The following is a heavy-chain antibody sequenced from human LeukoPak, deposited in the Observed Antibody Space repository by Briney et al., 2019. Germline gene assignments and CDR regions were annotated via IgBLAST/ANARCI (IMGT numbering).Heavy chain of an antibody. CDR1: GFTFSSDW. Sequence: GGSLRLSCAASGFTFSSDWMSWVRQAPGKGLEWVANIKHDGSEKYYVDSVKGRFTISRDNAKNSLYLQLNSLRAEDTAVYYCARDWGVIPTAITCSANSCHSRFDYWGQGTLVTVSS. CDR2: IKHDGSEK. J-gene: IGHJ4*02. CDR3: ARDWGVIPTAITCSANSCHSRFDY. V-gene: IGHV3-7*05. D-gene: IGHD2-15*01.